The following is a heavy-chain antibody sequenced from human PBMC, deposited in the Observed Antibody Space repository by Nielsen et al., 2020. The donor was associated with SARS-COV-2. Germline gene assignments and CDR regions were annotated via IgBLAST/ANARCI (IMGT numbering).Heavy chain of an antibody. J-gene: IGHJ4*02. D-gene: IGHD5-18*01. CDR3: AKGPYGYWDY. V-gene: IGHV3-23*01. CDR2: ISASGHST. CDR1: GFPFRTYG. Sequence: GGSLRLSCAPSGFPFRTYGMIWVRQAPGLGLEWVSAISASGHSTYYADSVRGRFTISRDGSDDTVHLQMDSLRVGDTAVYYCAKGPYGYWDYWGQGTLVTVSS.